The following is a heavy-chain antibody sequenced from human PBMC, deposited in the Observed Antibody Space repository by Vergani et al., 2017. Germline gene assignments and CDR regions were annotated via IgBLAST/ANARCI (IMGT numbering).Heavy chain of an antibody. Sequence: EVQLVESGGGLVQPGGSLRLSCAASGFTFSSYSMNWVRQAPGKGLEWVSYISSSSSTIYYADSVKGRFTISRDNAKNSLYLQMNSLRAEDTAVYYCAKPMEGGTYDLDYWGQGTLVTVSS. J-gene: IGHJ4*02. D-gene: IGHD1-1*01. V-gene: IGHV3-48*01. CDR3: AKPMEGGTYDLDY. CDR1: GFTFSSYS. CDR2: ISSSSSTI.